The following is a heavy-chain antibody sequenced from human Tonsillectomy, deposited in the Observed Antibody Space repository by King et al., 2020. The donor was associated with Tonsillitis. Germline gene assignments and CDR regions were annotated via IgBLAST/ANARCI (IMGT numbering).Heavy chain of an antibody. CDR1: GFTFSSYA. CDR3: ARDRGGGGGSYSYYFDY. D-gene: IGHD1-26*01. J-gene: IGHJ4*02. CDR2: ISYDGSNK. V-gene: IGHV3-30-3*01. Sequence: VQLVESGGGVVQPGRSLRLSCAASGFTFSSYAMHWVRQAPGKGLEWVAVISYDGSNKYYADSVKGRFTISRDNSKNTLYLQMNGLRAEDTAVYYCARDRGGGGGSYSYYFDYWGQGTLVTVSS.